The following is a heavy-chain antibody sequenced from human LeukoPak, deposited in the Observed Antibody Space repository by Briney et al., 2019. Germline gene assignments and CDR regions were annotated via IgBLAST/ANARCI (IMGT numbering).Heavy chain of an antibody. Sequence: ASVKVSCKASGGTFSSYAISWVRQAPGQGLEWMGRIIPILGIANYAQKFQGRVTITADESTSTAYMELSSLRSEDTAVYYCARVPPPEDYGSGSYVDYWGQGTLVTVSS. D-gene: IGHD3-10*01. CDR3: ARVPPPEDYGSGSYVDY. CDR2: IIPILGIA. J-gene: IGHJ4*02. V-gene: IGHV1-69*04. CDR1: GGTFSSYA.